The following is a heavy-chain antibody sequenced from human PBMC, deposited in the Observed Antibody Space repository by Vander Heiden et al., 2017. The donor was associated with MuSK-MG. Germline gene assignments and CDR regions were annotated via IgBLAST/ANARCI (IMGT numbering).Heavy chain of an antibody. D-gene: IGHD3-10*01. V-gene: IGHV4-4*02. CDR1: GGSISSSNW. J-gene: IGHJ6*03. CDR2: IYHSGST. Sequence: QVQLQESGPGLVKPSGTLSLTCAVSGGSISSSNWWSWVRQPPGKGLEWIGEIYHSGSTNYNPSLKSRVTISVDKSKNQFSLKLSSVTAADTAVYYCASLPPHYGSGSYYPYYYYYYMDVWGKGTTVTVSS. CDR3: ASLPPHYGSGSYYPYYYYYYMDV.